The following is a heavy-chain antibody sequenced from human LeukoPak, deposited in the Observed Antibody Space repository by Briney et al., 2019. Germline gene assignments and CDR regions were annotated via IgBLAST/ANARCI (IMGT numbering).Heavy chain of an antibody. CDR3: AKGPGWLLSKRYFDY. CDR1: GFTFENDA. V-gene: IGHV3-9*01. Sequence: GRSLRLSCAASGFTFENDAMHWVRQAPGGGLEWVSSVSWDSGNIAYADSVKGRFSISRDNARSSLYLEMSSLRAEDTALYYCAKGPGWLLSKRYFDYWGQGTPVIVSS. J-gene: IGHJ4*02. CDR2: VSWDSGNI. D-gene: IGHD3-22*01.